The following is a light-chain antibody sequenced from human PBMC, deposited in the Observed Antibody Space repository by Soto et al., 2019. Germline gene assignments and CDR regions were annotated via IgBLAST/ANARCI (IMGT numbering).Light chain of an antibody. V-gene: IGKV1-5*01. CDR2: DAS. CDR1: KTINTW. CDR3: QQYNTFWT. J-gene: IGKJ1*01. Sequence: DIPMTQSPSTLSASVGDRVTITCRASKTINTWVAWYQQKPGKAPKLLIYDASSLESGVPSRVSGSGSGTEFTLTISSLQPDDFATYYCQQYNTFWTFGPGTKVEIK.